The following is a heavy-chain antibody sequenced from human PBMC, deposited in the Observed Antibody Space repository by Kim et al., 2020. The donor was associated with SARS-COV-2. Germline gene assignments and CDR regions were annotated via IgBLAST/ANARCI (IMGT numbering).Heavy chain of an antibody. Sequence: GGSLRLSCAASGFNFSSYGMHWVRQAPGKGLEWVAVISYDGNHKYFADSVKGRFTISRDNSKNTLYLQMNSLRAEDTAVYYCASHSLAAADFDYWGQGTLVTDPS. CDR1: GFNFSSYG. CDR3: ASHSLAAADFDY. CDR2: ISYDGNHK. D-gene: IGHD6-13*01. J-gene: IGHJ4*02. V-gene: IGHV3-33*05.